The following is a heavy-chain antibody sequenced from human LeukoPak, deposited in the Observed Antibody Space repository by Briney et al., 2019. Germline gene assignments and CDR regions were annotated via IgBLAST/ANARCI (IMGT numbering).Heavy chain of an antibody. Sequence: PSETLSLTCTVSGGSISSSSYYWGWIRQPPGKGLEWIGSIYYSGSTYYNPSLKSRVTISVDTSKNQFSLKLSSVTAADTAVYYCARACGYSSSCWVHWGPGTLVTVSS. V-gene: IGHV4-39*01. CDR2: IYYSGST. D-gene: IGHD6-13*01. CDR3: ARACGYSSSCWVH. J-gene: IGHJ4*02. CDR1: GGSISSSSYY.